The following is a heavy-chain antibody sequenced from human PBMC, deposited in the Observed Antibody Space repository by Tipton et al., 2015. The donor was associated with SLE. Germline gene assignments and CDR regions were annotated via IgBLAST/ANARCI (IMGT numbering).Heavy chain of an antibody. V-gene: IGHV4-39*07. CDR1: GGSISSGSYY. D-gene: IGHD4-17*01. J-gene: IGHJ1*01. Sequence: TLSLTCTVSGGSISSGSYYWGWIRQPPGKGLEWIGSIYYSGNTYYNPSLKSRVTISVDTSKNQFSLRLSSVTAADTAVYYCARDQDGDYLYFQHWGQGTLVTVSS. CDR2: IYYSGNT. CDR3: ARDQDGDYLYFQH.